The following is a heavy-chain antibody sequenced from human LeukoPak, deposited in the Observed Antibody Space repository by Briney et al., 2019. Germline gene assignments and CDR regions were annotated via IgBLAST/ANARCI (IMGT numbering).Heavy chain of an antibody. CDR1: GFTFSSYW. CDR3: LCYYASATFY. J-gene: IGHJ4*02. V-gene: IGHV3-7*03. CDR2: INQDGSEQ. D-gene: IGHD3-10*01. Sequence: GGSLRLSCAASGFTFSSYWMSWVRQAPGKGLEWVANINQDGSEQYYVDSVKGRFTISRDNSKNTLYLQMNGLRADDTAVYYCLCYYASATFYWGQGTLVTVSS.